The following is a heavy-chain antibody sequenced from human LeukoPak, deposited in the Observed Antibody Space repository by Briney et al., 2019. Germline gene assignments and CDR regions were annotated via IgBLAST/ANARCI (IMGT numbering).Heavy chain of an antibody. Sequence: SETLSLTCTVSGAPITTYYWSWIRQPPGKGLEWIGYIDTSGSTNYNPSLKSRVTISVDTSKNQFSLKLSSVTAADTAVYYCATTTKLAWFDPWGQGTLVTVSS. D-gene: IGHD1-26*01. CDR2: IDTSGST. CDR1: GAPITTYY. J-gene: IGHJ5*02. CDR3: ATTTKLAWFDP. V-gene: IGHV4-4*09.